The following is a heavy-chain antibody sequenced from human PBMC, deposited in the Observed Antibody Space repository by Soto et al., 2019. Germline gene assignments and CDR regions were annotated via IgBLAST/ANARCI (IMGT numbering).Heavy chain of an antibody. D-gene: IGHD2-8*01. V-gene: IGHV1-18*04. CDR2: ISAYNGNT. CDR1: GYTFTSYG. Sequence: ASVKVSCKASGYTFTSYGISWGRHAPGQELEWMGLISAYNGNTNYAQKLQGRVTMTTDTSTSTAYMELRSLRYDHTAVYYCARDPLIYCTNGVCYTSVTHRYYYGMDVWGQGTTVTVSS. J-gene: IGHJ6*02. CDR3: ARDPLIYCTNGVCYTSVTHRYYYGMDV.